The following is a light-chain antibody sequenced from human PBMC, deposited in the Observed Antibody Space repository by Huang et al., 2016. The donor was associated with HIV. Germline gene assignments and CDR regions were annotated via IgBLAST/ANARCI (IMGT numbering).Light chain of an antibody. CDR2: DAS. CDR1: QDISNY. CDR3: QQYDNLPFT. J-gene: IGKJ3*01. V-gene: IGKV1-33*01. Sequence: DIQMTQSPSSLSASVGDRVTITCQASQDISNYLNWYQQKPGKAPKRLIYDASNLETGVPSRFSGSGSGTDFTFTISSLQPEDFATYYCQQYDNLPFTFGPGTKVDIK.